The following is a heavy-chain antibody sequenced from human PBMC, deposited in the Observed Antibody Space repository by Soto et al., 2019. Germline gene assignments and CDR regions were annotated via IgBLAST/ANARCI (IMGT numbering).Heavy chain of an antibody. CDR1: GGSISSGDYS. CDR2: IYNSGIT. V-gene: IGHV4-30-4*01. D-gene: IGHD3-3*01. J-gene: IGHJ5*02. CDR3: ARGVTVFGLVSRFWFDP. Sequence: QVLLQESGPGLVKSSQTLSLTCTVSGGSISSGDYSWSWVRQSPGKGLEWIGHIYNSGITYYNPSLKIRVLISIDTSRNQFSLRLNSLTAADRAVYFCARGVTVFGLVSRFWFDPWGQGTVVTVSS.